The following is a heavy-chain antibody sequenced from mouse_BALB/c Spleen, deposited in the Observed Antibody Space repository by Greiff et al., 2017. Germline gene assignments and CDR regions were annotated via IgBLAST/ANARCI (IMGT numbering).Heavy chain of an antibody. CDR1: GYTFTSYW. Sequence: QVQLKQSGAELARPGASVKLSCKASGYTFTSYWMQWVKQRPGQGLEWIGAIYPGDGDTRYTQKFKGKATLTADKSSSTAYMQLSSLASEDSAVYYCARGNSRWYFDVWGAGTTVTVSS. CDR2: IYPGDGDT. J-gene: IGHJ1*01. V-gene: IGHV1-87*01. CDR3: ARGNSRWYFDV.